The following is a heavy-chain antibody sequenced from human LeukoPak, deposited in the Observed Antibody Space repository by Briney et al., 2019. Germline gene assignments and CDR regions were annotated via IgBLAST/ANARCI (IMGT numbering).Heavy chain of an antibody. CDR2: ISGSGGST. CDR1: GFTFSSYA. CDR3: AKDGGSYYDILTGYPTGYFDY. Sequence: GSLRLSCAASGFTFSSYAMSWVRQAPGKGLEWVSAISGSGGSTYYADSVKGRFTISRDNSKNTLYLQMNSLRAEDTAVYYCAKDGGSYYDILTGYPTGYFDYWGQGTLVTVSS. D-gene: IGHD3-9*01. V-gene: IGHV3-23*01. J-gene: IGHJ4*02.